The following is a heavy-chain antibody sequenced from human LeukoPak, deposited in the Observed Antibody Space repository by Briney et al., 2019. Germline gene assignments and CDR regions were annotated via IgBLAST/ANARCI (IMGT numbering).Heavy chain of an antibody. CDR3: AKDYDFWSGPETY. D-gene: IGHD3-3*01. CDR2: ISGSGGST. CDR1: GFTFSSYA. J-gene: IGHJ4*02. V-gene: IGHV3-23*01. Sequence: PGGSLRLSCAASGFTFSSYAMSWVRQAPGKGLEWISAISGSGGSTYYADSVKGRFTISRDNSKNTLYLQMNSLRAEDTAVYYCAKDYDFWSGPETYWGQGTLVTVSS.